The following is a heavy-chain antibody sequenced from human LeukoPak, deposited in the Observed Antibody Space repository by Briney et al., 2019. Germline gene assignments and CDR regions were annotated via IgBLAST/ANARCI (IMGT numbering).Heavy chain of an antibody. V-gene: IGHV4-61*02. CDR2: IYISGST. J-gene: IGHJ4*02. CDR3: ARTNYDILTGYTSYDY. CDR1: GGSISSGSYY. Sequence: ASETLSLTCTVSGGSISSGSYYWSWIRQPAGKGLEWIGRIYISGSTNYNPSLKSRVTISVDTSKNQFSLKLSSVTAADTAVYYCARTNYDILTGYTSYDYWGQGTLVTVSS. D-gene: IGHD3-9*01.